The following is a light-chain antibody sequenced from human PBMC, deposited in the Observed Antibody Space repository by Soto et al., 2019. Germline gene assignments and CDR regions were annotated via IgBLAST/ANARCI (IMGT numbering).Light chain of an antibody. CDR1: SSNIGSNY. CDR2: RNN. J-gene: IGLJ7*01. Sequence: QAVVTQPPSASGTPGQRVTISCSGSSSNIGSNYVYWYQQIPGTAPKLLIYRNNQRPSGVPDRFSGSQSGTSASLAISGLLSEDDADYYCAAWDDSLSGTVFGGGTQLTVL. V-gene: IGLV1-47*01. CDR3: AAWDDSLSGTV.